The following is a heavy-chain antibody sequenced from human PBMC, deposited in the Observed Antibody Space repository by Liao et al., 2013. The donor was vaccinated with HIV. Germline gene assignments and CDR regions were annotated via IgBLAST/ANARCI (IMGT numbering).Heavy chain of an antibody. J-gene: IGHJ1*01. CDR2: IYTSGST. CDR1: GGSISSGSYY. CDR3: ASPDRYGDPAEYFQH. V-gene: IGHV4-61*02. D-gene: IGHD4-17*01. Sequence: QVQLQESGPGLVKPSQTLSLTCTVSGGSISSGSYYWSWIRQPAGKGLEWIGRIYTSGSTNYNPSLKSRVTISVDTSKNQFSLKLSSVTAADTAVYYCASPDRYGDPAEYFQHWGQGTLVTVSS.